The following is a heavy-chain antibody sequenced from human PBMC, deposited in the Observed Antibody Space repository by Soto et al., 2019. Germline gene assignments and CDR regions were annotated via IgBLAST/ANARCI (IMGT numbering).Heavy chain of an antibody. J-gene: IGHJ4*02. CDR2: VYYSGTP. CDR3: VSYGSGTSYGAYSFDF. Sequence: KPSETLSLTCAVSGGSTRHSSYFWGWIRQPPGKGLEWIASVYYSGTPYYNPSLKSRVTISIDTSKSQFSLELSSVTAADTALYNCVSYGSGTSYGAYSFDFWSQGSLVTVSS. CDR1: GGSTRHSSYF. D-gene: IGHD3-10*01. V-gene: IGHV4-39*07.